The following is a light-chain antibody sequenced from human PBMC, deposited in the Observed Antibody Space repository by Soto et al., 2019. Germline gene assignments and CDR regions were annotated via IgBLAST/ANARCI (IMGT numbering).Light chain of an antibody. CDR1: SSDVGNYNY. Sequence: QSALTRPPSASGSPGQSVTISCIGTSSDVGNYNYVSWYQQHPGKAPKLMIYEVSKQPSGVPDRFSGSKSGNTASLTVSGLQTDDEADYYCSSYAGSNNYVFGTGTKVTVL. CDR3: SSYAGSNNYV. J-gene: IGLJ1*01. V-gene: IGLV2-8*01. CDR2: EVS.